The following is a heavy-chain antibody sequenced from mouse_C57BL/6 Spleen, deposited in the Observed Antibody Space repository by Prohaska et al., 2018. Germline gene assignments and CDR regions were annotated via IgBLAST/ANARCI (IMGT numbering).Heavy chain of an antibody. CDR3: ARRRDGNIYDYDGDYAMDY. CDR2: TTPNIGGT. D-gene: IGHD2-4*01. Sequence: HGKSIERTGYTTPNIGGTSYNQKIKCKATLSVNKYSSTAYMEHRSLTSEDSAVYYSARRRDGNIYDYDGDYAMDYWGQGTSVTVSS. V-gene: IGHV1-22*01. J-gene: IGHJ4*01.